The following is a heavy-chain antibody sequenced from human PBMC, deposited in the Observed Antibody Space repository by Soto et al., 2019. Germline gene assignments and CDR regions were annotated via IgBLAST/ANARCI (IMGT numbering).Heavy chain of an antibody. V-gene: IGHV3-30*01. D-gene: IGHD6-13*01. CDR1: GFSLYSYV. CDR3: VIHLGSSDLDP. J-gene: IGHJ5*02. CDR2: ISIDGTRT. Sequence: GGSLRLSCVASGFSLYSYVIHWVRQTPGKGLQWVAVISIDGTRTYYADSVKGRFTVSRDNSKNTQYLQMYGLTIEDTAIYYCVIHLGSSDLDPRGQGTLVTLS.